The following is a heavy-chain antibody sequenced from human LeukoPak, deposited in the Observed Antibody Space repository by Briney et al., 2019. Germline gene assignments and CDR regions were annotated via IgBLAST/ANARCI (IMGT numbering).Heavy chain of an antibody. V-gene: IGHV3-23*01. CDR1: GFTFSSYA. Sequence: GVSLRLSCAASGFTFSSYAMSWVRQAPGKGLEWVSAISGSGGSTYYADSVKGRFTISRDNSKNTLYLQMNSLRAEDTAVYYCAKGFTAMVTIGVYWGQGTLVTVSS. CDR2: ISGSGGST. D-gene: IGHD5-18*01. J-gene: IGHJ4*02. CDR3: AKGFTAMVTIGVY.